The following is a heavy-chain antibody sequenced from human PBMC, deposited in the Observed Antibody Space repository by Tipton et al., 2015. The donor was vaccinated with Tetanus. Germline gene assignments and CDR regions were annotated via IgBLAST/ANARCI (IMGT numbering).Heavy chain of an antibody. CDR2: TYYRSSWYT. CDR3: ARGGNWNYDRYWFDP. D-gene: IGHD1-7*01. J-gene: IGHJ5*02. Sequence: GLVKPSQTLSLTCVISGDSVSSTNAGWNWIRQSPSRGLEWMGRTYYRSSWYTDYAESVKRRRTIIPDTSNNRFFLQLNSVTPDDAAVYYCARGGNWNYDRYWFDPWGQGILVTVSS. V-gene: IGHV6-1*01. CDR1: GDSVSSTNAG.